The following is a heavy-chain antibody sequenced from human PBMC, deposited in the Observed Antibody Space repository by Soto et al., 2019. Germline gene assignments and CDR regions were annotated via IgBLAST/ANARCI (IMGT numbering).Heavy chain of an antibody. CDR1: GFTFSSYD. V-gene: IGHV3-13*01. Sequence: LRLSCAASGFTFSSYDMHWVRRATGKGLEWISAIGTAGDTYYPGSVKGRFTISRENAKNSLYLQMNSLRAGDTAVYYCARGGAHPDYYYYGMDVWGQGTTVTVSS. CDR3: ARGGAHPDYYYYGMDV. CDR2: IGTAGDT. J-gene: IGHJ6*02.